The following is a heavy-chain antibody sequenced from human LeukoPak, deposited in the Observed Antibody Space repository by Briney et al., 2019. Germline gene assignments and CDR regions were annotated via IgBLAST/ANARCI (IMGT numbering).Heavy chain of an antibody. CDR1: GASISNYY. Sequence: PSETLSLTCTVSGASISNYYCSWIRQSPGKGLEWIGYIYYSRTTNYNPSLKSRVTISVDTSKNQFSLKLTSVTAADTAVYYCARSGSYGGHFDNWGQGTLVTVSS. V-gene: IGHV4-59*08. CDR3: ARSGSYGGHFDN. CDR2: IYYSRTT. D-gene: IGHD1-26*01. J-gene: IGHJ4*02.